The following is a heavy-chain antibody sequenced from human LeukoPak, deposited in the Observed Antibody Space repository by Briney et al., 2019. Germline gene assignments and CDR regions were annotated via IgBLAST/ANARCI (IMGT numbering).Heavy chain of an antibody. J-gene: IGHJ4*02. CDR3: ARVGATTSGVFDY. D-gene: IGHD1-26*01. V-gene: IGHV4-38-2*01. CDR2: IYHSGST. CDR1: GGSFSGYY. Sequence: SETLSLTCAVYGGSFSGYYWGWIRQPPGKGLEWIGSIYHSGSTYYNPSLKSRVTISVDTSKNQFSLKLSSVTAADTAVYHCARVGATTSGVFDYWGQGTLVTVSS.